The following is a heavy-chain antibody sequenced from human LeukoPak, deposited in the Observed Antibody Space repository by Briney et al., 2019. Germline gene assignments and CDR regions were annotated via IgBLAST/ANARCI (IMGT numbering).Heavy chain of an antibody. Sequence: GGSLRLSCAGSGFIFNNYAMHWVRQPPGKGLEWVSGISWNSGTIDYADSVRGRFTISRDNAKNSLYLQMNSLRAEDTALYYCAKARSQWLVEFFDYWGQGTLVTVSS. D-gene: IGHD6-19*01. CDR3: AKARSQWLVEFFDY. V-gene: IGHV3-9*01. CDR2: ISWNSGTI. J-gene: IGHJ4*02. CDR1: GFIFNNYA.